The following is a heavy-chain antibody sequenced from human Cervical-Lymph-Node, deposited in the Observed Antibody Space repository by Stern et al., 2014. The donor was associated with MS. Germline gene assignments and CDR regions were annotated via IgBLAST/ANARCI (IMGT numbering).Heavy chain of an antibody. D-gene: IGHD5-12*01. CDR3: ARGATINDFDF. CDR2: IYYTGST. V-gene: IGHV4-31*03. CDR1: GASVSSSGYY. J-gene: IGHJ4*02. Sequence: QVQLQESGPGLVKPSQTVSLTCTVSGASVSSSGYYWSWIRQHPGKGLEWIGYIYYTGSTYYKPSLKSRVSISVDTSKNRFSLRLSSVTAADTAVYFCARGATINDFDFWGQGTLVTVSS.